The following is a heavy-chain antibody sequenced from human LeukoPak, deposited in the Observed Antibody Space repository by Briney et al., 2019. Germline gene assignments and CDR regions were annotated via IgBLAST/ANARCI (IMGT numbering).Heavy chain of an antibody. J-gene: IGHJ4*02. CDR2: IYYSGNT. CDR1: GGSFSGYY. Sequence: PSETLSLTCAVYGGSFSGYYWSWIRQPPGKGLEWIGYIYYSGNTYYNPSLKSRVTISVDTSKNQFSLKLSSVTAADTAVCYCVRTSGWDRDFDYWGQGTLVTVSS. CDR3: VRTSGWDRDFDY. D-gene: IGHD6-19*01. V-gene: IGHV4-34*01.